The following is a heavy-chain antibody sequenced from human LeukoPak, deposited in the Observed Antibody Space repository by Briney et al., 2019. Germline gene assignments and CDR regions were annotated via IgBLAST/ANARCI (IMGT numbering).Heavy chain of an antibody. Sequence: GGSLRLSCAASGFTFSNYWMSWVRQAPGKGLEWVANIKQDGSDKNYVDSVKGRFTISRDNAKNSVFLQMNSLRAEDTAVYYCARDVWYDDYGDRDAFDIWGQGTMVTVSS. D-gene: IGHD4-17*01. CDR2: IKQDGSDK. V-gene: IGHV3-7*01. CDR3: ARDVWYDDYGDRDAFDI. CDR1: GFTFSNYW. J-gene: IGHJ3*02.